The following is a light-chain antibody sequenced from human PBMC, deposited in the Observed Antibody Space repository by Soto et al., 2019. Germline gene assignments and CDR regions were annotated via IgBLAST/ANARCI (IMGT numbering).Light chain of an antibody. J-gene: IGLJ1*01. Sequence: QSVLTQPASVSGSPGQSITISCTGTSSDIGSYDYVSWYQQHPGKAPNLIIYEVTDRPSGFSNRFSGSKSGNTASLTLSGLQAEDEADYYCSAFTGTSTRLCGSGTKVT. CDR2: EVT. V-gene: IGLV2-14*01. CDR1: SSDIGSYDY. CDR3: SAFTGTSTRL.